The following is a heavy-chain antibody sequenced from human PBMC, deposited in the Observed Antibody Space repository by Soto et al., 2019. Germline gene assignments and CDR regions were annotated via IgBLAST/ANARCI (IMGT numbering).Heavy chain of an antibody. CDR3: ARLVGYSYGYDWYFDL. V-gene: IGHV5-10-1*01. CDR2: IDPSDSYT. CDR1: GYSFTSYC. D-gene: IGHD5-18*01. J-gene: IGHJ2*01. Sequence: PRESLKSAGKGSGYSFTSYCVSWVLQMPWKGLELMGRIDPSDSYTNYSPSFQGHVTISADKSISTAYLQWSSLKASDTAMYYCARLVGYSYGYDWYFDLWGRGTLVTVSS.